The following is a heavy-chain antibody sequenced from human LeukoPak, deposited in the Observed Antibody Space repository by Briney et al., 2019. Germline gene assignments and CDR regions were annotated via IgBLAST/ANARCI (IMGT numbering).Heavy chain of an antibody. D-gene: IGHD3-3*01. V-gene: IGHV3-30-3*01. Sequence: SGRSLRLSCAASGFTFSSYAMHWVRQAPGKGLEWVAVISYDGSNKYYADSVKGRFTISRDNSKNTLYLQMNSLRAEDTAVYYCAREQSGFWSGFYKNYFDYWGQGTLVTVSS. J-gene: IGHJ4*02. CDR2: ISYDGSNK. CDR3: AREQSGFWSGFYKNYFDY. CDR1: GFTFSSYA.